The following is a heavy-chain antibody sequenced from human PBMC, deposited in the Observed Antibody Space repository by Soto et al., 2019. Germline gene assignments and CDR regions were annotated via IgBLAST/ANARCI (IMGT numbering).Heavy chain of an antibody. J-gene: IGHJ4*02. CDR1: GGSISSSNW. CDR2: IYHSGST. Sequence: QVQLQESGPGLVKPSGTLSLTCAVSGGSISSSNWWSWVRQPPGKGLEWIGEIYHSGSTNYNPSLRGRGPLSVDKSKNQFSLRLSAVTAADTAVYYCARAPRGYSGDHVYYWGQGTLVTVSS. V-gene: IGHV4-4*02. D-gene: IGHD5-12*01. CDR3: ARAPRGYSGDHVYY.